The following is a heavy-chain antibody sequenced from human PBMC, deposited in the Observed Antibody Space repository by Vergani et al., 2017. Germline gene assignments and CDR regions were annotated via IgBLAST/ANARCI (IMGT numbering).Heavy chain of an antibody. CDR2: IFPGDSDT. J-gene: IGHJ3*02. D-gene: IGHD3-3*01. CDR3: ARRVNYDFWSDAFDI. CDR1: GYSFTSYW. Sequence: EVQLVQSGAEVKKPGESLKISCKGSGYSFTSYWIGWVRQMPGKGLEWMGIIFPGDSDTRYSPSFQGQVPISGDKSISTAYLQWSSLKASDSAMYYCARRVNYDFWSDAFDIWGQGTMVTVSS. V-gene: IGHV5-51*01.